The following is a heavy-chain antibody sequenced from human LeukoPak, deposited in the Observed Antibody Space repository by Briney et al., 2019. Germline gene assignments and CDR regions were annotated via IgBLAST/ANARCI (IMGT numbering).Heavy chain of an antibody. CDR3: ARGQKYYYGSGSSNLYNWFDP. CDR1: GGTFSSYA. Sequence: GASVRVSCKASGGTFSSYAIRGVRQAPGQGLEWMGGIIRIFGTAKYAQKFQLRVTITADKSTSTAYIELSSLRSEDTAVYYCARGQKYYYGSGSSNLYNWFDPWGQGTLVTVSS. CDR2: IIRIFGTA. J-gene: IGHJ5*02. D-gene: IGHD3-10*01. V-gene: IGHV1-69*06.